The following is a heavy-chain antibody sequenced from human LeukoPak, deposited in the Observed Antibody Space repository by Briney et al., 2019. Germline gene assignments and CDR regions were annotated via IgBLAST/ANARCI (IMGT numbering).Heavy chain of an antibody. V-gene: IGHV3-53*05. Sequence: PGGSLRLSCAASGFTVSSNYMSWVRQAPGKGLEWVSVIYSGGSTYYADSVKGRFTISRDNSKNTLYLEMNSLRAEDTAVYYCAKDLGYCSSYYYGMDVWGQGTTVTVSS. CDR1: GFTVSSNY. D-gene: IGHD6-19*01. J-gene: IGHJ6*02. CDR3: AKDLGYCSSYYYGMDV. CDR2: IYSGGST.